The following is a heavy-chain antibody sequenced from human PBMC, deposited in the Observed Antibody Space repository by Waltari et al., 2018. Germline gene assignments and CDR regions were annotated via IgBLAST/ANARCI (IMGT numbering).Heavy chain of an antibody. CDR1: GGSISRSRYY. V-gene: IGHV4-39*01. CDR3: ARLDSPMVRGVLFDY. D-gene: IGHD3-10*01. J-gene: IGHJ4*02. Sequence: QLQLQESGPGLVKPSETLSLTCPVSGGSISRSRYYWAWIRQTPAKGLEWIGNIYYGGSSYYNPSLKGRVTISVDTFKNQFSLKVNSVTAADTAVYFCARLDSPMVRGVLFDYWGRGSLVTVSS. CDR2: IYYGGSS.